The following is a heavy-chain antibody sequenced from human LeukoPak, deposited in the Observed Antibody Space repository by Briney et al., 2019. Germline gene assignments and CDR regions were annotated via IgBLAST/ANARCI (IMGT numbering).Heavy chain of an antibody. V-gene: IGHV1-69*13. CDR1: GGTFSSYG. D-gene: IGHD1-7*01. Sequence: GASVKVSCKASGGTFSSYGISWVRQAPGQGLEWMGGIIPIFATANYAQKFQGRVTITADESTSTAYMELSSLRSEDTAVYYCARASSPGWNYGWFDPWGQGTLVTVSS. J-gene: IGHJ5*02. CDR3: ARASSPGWNYGWFDP. CDR2: IIPIFATA.